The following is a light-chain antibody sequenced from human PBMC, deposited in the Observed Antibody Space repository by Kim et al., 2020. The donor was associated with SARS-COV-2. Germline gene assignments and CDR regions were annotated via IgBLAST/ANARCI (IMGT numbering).Light chain of an antibody. CDR3: HHSYSTPRT. Sequence: GALGSRGTLSCRGHQSNRCYLDWQQQKPGKTPKLLIYAPSSLQSGVPSRFSGSVSGTDFSLTICSLQPEDFATYYCHHSYSTPRTFGHGTKVDI. J-gene: IGKJ1*01. CDR1: QSNRCY. CDR2: APS. V-gene: IGKV1-39*01.